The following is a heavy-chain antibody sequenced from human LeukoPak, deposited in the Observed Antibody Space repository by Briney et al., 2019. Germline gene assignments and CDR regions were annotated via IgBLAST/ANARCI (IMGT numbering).Heavy chain of an antibody. CDR3: AKHSYYDSSGYYFDY. CDR1: GFTLSSYE. J-gene: IGHJ4*02. V-gene: IGHV3-23*01. CDR2: IDYSGGSS. D-gene: IGHD3-22*01. Sequence: GGSLRLSCTVSGFTLSSYEMSWIRQAPGKGLEWVSSIDYSGGSSYYADSVKGRFTISRDNSKNTLYLQMNSLRAEDTAVYYCAKHSYYDSSGYYFDYWGQGTLVTVSS.